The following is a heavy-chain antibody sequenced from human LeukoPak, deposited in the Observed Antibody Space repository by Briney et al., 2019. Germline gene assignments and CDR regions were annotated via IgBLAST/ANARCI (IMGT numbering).Heavy chain of an antibody. D-gene: IGHD3-3*01. CDR3: AKGFGTDH. Sequence: GGSLRLSCAASGSTFGTVWMTWVRQVPGKGLEWVANIKQNGSEKYYMDSVKGRFTISRDDAKNSLYLQMNSLRVEDTAIYYCAKGFGTDHWGQGTLVTVSS. J-gene: IGHJ5*02. V-gene: IGHV3-7*01. CDR2: IKQNGSEK. CDR1: GSTFGTVW.